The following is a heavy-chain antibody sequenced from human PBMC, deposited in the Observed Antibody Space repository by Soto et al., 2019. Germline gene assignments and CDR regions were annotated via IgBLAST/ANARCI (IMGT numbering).Heavy chain of an antibody. D-gene: IGHD3-9*01. V-gene: IGHV3-33*01. CDR1: GFTFSSYG. CDR3: ARDHVRYYGWLPPLDY. Sequence: QVQLVESGGGVVQPGRSLRLSCAASGFTFSSYGMHWVRQAPGKGLEWVAVIWYDGSNKYYADSVTGRFTISRDNSKTTLYLQMNSLRAEDTAVYYCARDHVRYYGWLPPLDYWGQGTLLTVSS. J-gene: IGHJ4*02. CDR2: IWYDGSNK.